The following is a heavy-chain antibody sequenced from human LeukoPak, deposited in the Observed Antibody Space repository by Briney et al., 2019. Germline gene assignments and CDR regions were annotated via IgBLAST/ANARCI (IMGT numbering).Heavy chain of an antibody. J-gene: IGHJ1*01. D-gene: IGHD3-22*01. CDR1: ADSVSRSDSY. CDR2: IYYSGRT. V-gene: IGHV4-39*01. CDR3: ARRRYYDGSGYLE. Sequence: PSETLSLTCSVSADSVSRSDSYWDWIRQPPGKGLEWIGTIYYSGRTYYSPSLKSRVTMSVDPSNNQFSPTLRPVTAADTAVYCCARRRYYDGSGYLEWGQGTLLSVSS.